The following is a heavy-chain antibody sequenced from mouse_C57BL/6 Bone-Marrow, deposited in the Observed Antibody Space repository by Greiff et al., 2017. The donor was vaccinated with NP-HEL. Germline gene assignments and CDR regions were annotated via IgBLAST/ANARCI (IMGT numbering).Heavy chain of an antibody. V-gene: IGHV1-39*01. J-gene: IGHJ4*01. CDR1: GYSFTDYN. D-gene: IGHD1-1*01. CDR2: INPNYGTT. Sequence: EVKLMESGPELVKPGASVKISCKASGYSFTDYNMNWVKQSNGKSLEWIGVINPNYGTTSYNQKFKGKATLTVDQSSSTAYMQLNRLTSEDSAVYYWAREGYYGSSYVGDAMDYWGQGTSVTVSS. CDR3: AREGYYGSSYVGDAMDY.